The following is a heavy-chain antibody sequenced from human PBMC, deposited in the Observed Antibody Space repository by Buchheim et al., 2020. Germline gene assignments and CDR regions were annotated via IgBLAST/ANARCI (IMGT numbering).Heavy chain of an antibody. CDR2: ISGSGGNT. V-gene: IGHV3-23*01. Sequence: EVQLLESGGGLVQPGGSLRLSCAASGFTFSRYAMSWVRQAPGKGLEWVSAISGSGGNTFYADSVKGRFTIPRDNSKNTLYLQMNSRRAEDTAVYYCAKGQYQFHYYGMDVWGQGTT. CDR1: GFTFSRYA. D-gene: IGHD4-11*01. CDR3: AKGQYQFHYYGMDV. J-gene: IGHJ6*02.